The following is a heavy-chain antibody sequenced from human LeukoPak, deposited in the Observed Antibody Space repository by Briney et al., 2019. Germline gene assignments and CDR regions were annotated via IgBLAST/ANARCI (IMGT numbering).Heavy chain of an antibody. V-gene: IGHV4-38-2*01. CDR1: GYSISSGYY. Sequence: PSETLSLTCAVSGYSISSGYYWGWIRQPPGKGLEWIGSIYHSGSTYYNPSLKSRVTISVDTSKNQFSLKLSSVTAADTAVYYCARHRVAAAGTIGSKPFDYWGQGTLVTVSS. D-gene: IGHD6-13*01. CDR2: IYHSGST. CDR3: ARHRVAAAGTIGSKPFDY. J-gene: IGHJ4*02.